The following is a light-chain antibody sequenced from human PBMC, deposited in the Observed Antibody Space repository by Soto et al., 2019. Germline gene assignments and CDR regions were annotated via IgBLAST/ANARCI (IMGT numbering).Light chain of an antibody. Sequence: DIQMTQSPSTLSASGVDIGTISFRASQSVSIWLAWYQQKPGRAPKLLIYKSSILESGVPSRFSGSGSGTEFTLTISSLQPDDFATYYCQQFNTSPWTFGQGTRWIS. J-gene: IGKJ1*01. CDR2: KSS. CDR1: QSVSIW. CDR3: QQFNTSPWT. V-gene: IGKV1-5*03.